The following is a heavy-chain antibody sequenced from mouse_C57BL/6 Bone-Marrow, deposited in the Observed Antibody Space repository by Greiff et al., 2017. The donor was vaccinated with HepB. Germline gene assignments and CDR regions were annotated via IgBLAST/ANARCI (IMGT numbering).Heavy chain of an antibody. Sequence: EVQLQESGTVLARPGASVKMSCKTSGYTFTSYWMHWVKQRPGQGLEWIGAIYPGNSDTSYNQKFKGKAKLTAVTSASTAYMELSSLTNEDSAVYYCRSTMITATGYYFDYWGQGTTLTVSS. D-gene: IGHD2-4*01. CDR1: GYTFTSYW. V-gene: IGHV1-5*01. CDR3: RSTMITATGYYFDY. J-gene: IGHJ2*01. CDR2: IYPGNSDT.